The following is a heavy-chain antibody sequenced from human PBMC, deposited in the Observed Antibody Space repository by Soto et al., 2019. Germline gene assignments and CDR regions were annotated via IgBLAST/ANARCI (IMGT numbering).Heavy chain of an antibody. Sequence: PSETLSLTCAVSGGSISSGGYSWSWIRQPPGKGLEWIGYIYHSGSTYYNPSLKSRVTISVDRSKNQFPLKLSSVTAADTAVYYCARDMIGGSGSYYWSDYWGQGTLVTVSS. J-gene: IGHJ4*02. CDR3: ARDMIGGSGSYYWSDY. D-gene: IGHD3-10*01. CDR1: GGSISSGGYS. V-gene: IGHV4-30-2*01. CDR2: IYHSGST.